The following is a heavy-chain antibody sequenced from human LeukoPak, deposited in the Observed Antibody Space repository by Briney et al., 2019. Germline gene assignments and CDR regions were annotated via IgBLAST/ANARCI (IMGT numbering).Heavy chain of an antibody. CDR3: ARGRRGGSYLIPTKYYFDY. CDR2: ISAYNGNT. J-gene: IGHJ4*02. D-gene: IGHD3-16*02. Sequence: ASVKVSCKASGYTFTSYGISWVRQAPGQGLEWMGWISAYNGNTNYAQKLQGRVTMTTDTSTSTAYMELRSLRSDDTAVYYCARGRRGGSYLIPTKYYFDYWGQGTLVTVSS. CDR1: GYTFTSYG. V-gene: IGHV1-18*01.